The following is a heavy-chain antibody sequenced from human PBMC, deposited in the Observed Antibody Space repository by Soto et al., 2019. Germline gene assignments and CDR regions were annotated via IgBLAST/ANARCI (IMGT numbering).Heavy chain of an antibody. D-gene: IGHD1-7*01. CDR1: GGSISSGDYY. J-gene: IGHJ5*02. CDR3: ARDITGTNWFDP. Sequence: QVQLQESGPGLVKPSQTLSLTCTVSGGSISSGDYYWSWIRQPPGKGLEWIGYIYYSGSTYYNPSLKSRVTISVDTSKNQFSLKLSSVTAAVTALYYCARDITGTNWFDPWGQGTLVTVSS. V-gene: IGHV4-30-4*01. CDR2: IYYSGST.